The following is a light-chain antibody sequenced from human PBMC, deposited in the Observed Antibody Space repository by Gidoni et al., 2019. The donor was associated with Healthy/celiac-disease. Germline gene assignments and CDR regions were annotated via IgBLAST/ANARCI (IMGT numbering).Light chain of an antibody. CDR2: GAS. J-gene: IGKJ4*01. V-gene: IGKV3-20*01. CDR3: QQYGSSPLT. CDR1: LRVSSSY. Sequence: EIVLTQSPGTLSLSPGERATLSCRASLRVSSSYLAWYQQKPGQAPRLLIYGASSSATGIPDSFSGSGSGTDFTLTISILDPEDFAVYSCQQYGSSPLTFGGGTKVEIK.